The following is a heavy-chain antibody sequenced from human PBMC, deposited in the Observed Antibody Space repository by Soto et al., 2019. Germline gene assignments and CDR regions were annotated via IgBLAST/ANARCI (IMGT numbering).Heavy chain of an antibody. CDR1: GFTFTSYA. J-gene: IGHJ4*02. CDR3: ARDRLRLGELSLIGNFDY. V-gene: IGHV3-30*15. D-gene: IGHD3-16*02. Sequence: QMQLLESGGSVVQPGRSLRLSCEASGFTFTSYAMHWVRQAPGKGHEWVAVISYDGINEYYADSVKGRFTISRDNSKNTLFLQMSSLGVEDTALYYCARDRLRLGELSLIGNFDYWGQGTLVTVSS. CDR2: ISYDGINE.